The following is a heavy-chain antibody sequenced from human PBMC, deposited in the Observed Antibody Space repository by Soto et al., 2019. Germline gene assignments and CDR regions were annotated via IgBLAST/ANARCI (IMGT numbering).Heavy chain of an antibody. D-gene: IGHD3-22*01. CDR2: IKEDGSEK. CDR1: GFTFSTYW. CDR3: ARGWGYFDSSGFPYLYAMDV. V-gene: IGHV3-7*03. Sequence: GGSLRLSCAASGFTFSTYWMSWVRQAPGKGLEWVANIKEDGSEKYYVDSVEGRFTISRDNAKNSLYLQMTSLRAEDTALYYCARGWGYFDSSGFPYLYAMDVWGQGTTVTVS. J-gene: IGHJ6*02.